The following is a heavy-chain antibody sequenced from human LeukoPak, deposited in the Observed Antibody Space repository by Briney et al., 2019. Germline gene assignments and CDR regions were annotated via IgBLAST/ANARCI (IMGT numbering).Heavy chain of an antibody. V-gene: IGHV4-59*01. D-gene: IGHD3-3*01. J-gene: IGHJ3*02. Sequence: SETLSLTCTVSGGSISSYYWSWIRQPPGKGLEWIGYIYYSGSTNYNPSLKSRVTISEDTSKNQFSLKLSSVTAADTAVYYCARVDHYDFWSGYNSYAFDIWGQGTMVTVSS. CDR2: IYYSGST. CDR1: GGSISSYY. CDR3: ARVDHYDFWSGYNSYAFDI.